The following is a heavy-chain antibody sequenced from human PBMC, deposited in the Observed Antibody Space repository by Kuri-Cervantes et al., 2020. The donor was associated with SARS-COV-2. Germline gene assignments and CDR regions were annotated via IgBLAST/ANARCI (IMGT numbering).Heavy chain of an antibody. CDR2: IKPDGSEK. J-gene: IGHJ4*02. V-gene: IGHV3-7*01. Sequence: GESLKISCAASGFTFRSYWMSWVRQAPGKGLEWVANIKPDGSEKNYVDSVKGRFTISRDNAKNSLYLQMNSLRAEDTAVYYCARMYNWNYGYLDDYWGQGTLVTVSS. CDR1: GFTFRSYW. CDR3: ARMYNWNYGYLDDY. D-gene: IGHD1-7*01.